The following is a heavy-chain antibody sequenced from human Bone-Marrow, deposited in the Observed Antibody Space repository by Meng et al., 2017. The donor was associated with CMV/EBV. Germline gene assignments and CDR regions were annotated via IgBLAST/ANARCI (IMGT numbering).Heavy chain of an antibody. CDR2: INPNSGGT. CDR3: ARSPPNIFGLIGAFDI. Sequence: ASVKVSCKASGYTFTGYYMHWVRQAPGQGLEWMGWINPNSGGTNYAQKFQGRVTMTRDTSISTAYMELSRLRSDDTAVYYCARSPPNIFGLIGAFDIWGQGTMVTFSS. D-gene: IGHD3/OR15-3a*01. CDR1: GYTFTGYY. J-gene: IGHJ3*02. V-gene: IGHV1-2*02.